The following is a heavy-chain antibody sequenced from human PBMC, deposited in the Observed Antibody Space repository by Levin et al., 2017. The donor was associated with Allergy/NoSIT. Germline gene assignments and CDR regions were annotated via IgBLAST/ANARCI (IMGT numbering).Heavy chain of an antibody. J-gene: IGHJ4*02. CDR1: GFTFSSYG. CDR3: AKLVDFWSGYFIFSPTKGHY. V-gene: IGHV3-30*18. D-gene: IGHD3-3*01. CDR2: ISYDGSNK. Sequence: GESLKISCAASGFTFSSYGMHWVRQAPGKGLEWVAVISYDGSNKYYADSVKGRFTISRDNSKNTLYLQMNSLRAEDTAVYYCAKLVDFWSGYFIFSPTKGHYWGQGTLVTVSS.